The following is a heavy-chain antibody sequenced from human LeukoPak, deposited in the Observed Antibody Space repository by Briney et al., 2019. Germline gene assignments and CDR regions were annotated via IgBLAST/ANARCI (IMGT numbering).Heavy chain of an antibody. J-gene: IGHJ4*02. Sequence: ASVKVSCKVSGYTLTELSMHWVRQAPGKGIEWMGGFDPEDGETIYAQKFQGRVTMTEDTSTDTAYMELSSLRSEDTAVYYCATDLVGRGYTAIAFDYWGQGTLVTVSS. CDR3: ATDLVGRGYTAIAFDY. CDR1: GYTLTELS. V-gene: IGHV1-24*01. D-gene: IGHD5-18*01. CDR2: FDPEDGET.